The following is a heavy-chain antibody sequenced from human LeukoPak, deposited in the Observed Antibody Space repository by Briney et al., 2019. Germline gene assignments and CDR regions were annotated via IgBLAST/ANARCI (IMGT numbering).Heavy chain of an antibody. CDR2: IYPGDSNT. CDR1: GYSFTGYW. D-gene: IGHD6-13*01. J-gene: IGHJ4*02. CDR3: ARLSSSWWDFDY. V-gene: IGHV5-51*01. Sequence: GESLKISCKGSGYSFTGYWIGWVRQMPGKGLEWMGIIYPGDSNTRYSPSFQGQVTISADKSVSTAYLQWSSLKASDTAMYYCARLSSSWWDFDYWGQGTLVTVSS.